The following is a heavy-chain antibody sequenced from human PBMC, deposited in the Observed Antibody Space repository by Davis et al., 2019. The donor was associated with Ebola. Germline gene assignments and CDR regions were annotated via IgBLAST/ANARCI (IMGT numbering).Heavy chain of an antibody. CDR1: GFSLSTSGMC. Sequence: SGPTLVKPTQTLTLTCTFSGFSLSTSGMCVSWIRQPPGKALEWLAHIFSNDEKSYSTSLKSRLTISKDTSKSQVVLTMTNMDPVDTATYYCARIGGGGAAAGYFDYWGQGTLVTVSS. CDR2: IFSNDEK. V-gene: IGHV2-26*01. J-gene: IGHJ4*02. D-gene: IGHD6-13*01. CDR3: ARIGGGGAAAGYFDY.